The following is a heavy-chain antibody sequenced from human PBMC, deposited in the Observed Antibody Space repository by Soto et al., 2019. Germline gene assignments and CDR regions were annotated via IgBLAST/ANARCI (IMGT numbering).Heavy chain of an antibody. CDR1: GGSFSGYQ. J-gene: IGHJ6*03. V-gene: IGHV4-34*01. CDR3: ARGLILWFGELSRRGGYYYYMDV. Sequence: QVQLQQWGAGLLKPSETLSLTCAVYGGSFSGYQWSWIRQTPGKGLEWIGGINDSGDINYNPSLKSRVTILVDSPKKQISLRLSSVTAADTAGYYCARGLILWFGELSRRGGYYYYMDVWGKGTPVTVSS. CDR2: INDSGDI. D-gene: IGHD3-10*01.